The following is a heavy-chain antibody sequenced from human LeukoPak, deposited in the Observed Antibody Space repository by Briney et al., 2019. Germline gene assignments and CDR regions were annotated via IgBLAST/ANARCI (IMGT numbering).Heavy chain of an antibody. CDR1: GFTFSSYG. V-gene: IGHV3-33*06. J-gene: IGHJ4*02. D-gene: IGHD1-26*01. Sequence: GRSLRLSCAASGFTFSSYGMHWVRQAPGKGLEWVAVIWYDGSNNYYADSVKGRFTISRDNSKNTLYLQMNSLRAEDTAVYYCAKSKELDFDYWGQGTLVTVSS. CDR2: IWYDGSNN. CDR3: AKSKELDFDY.